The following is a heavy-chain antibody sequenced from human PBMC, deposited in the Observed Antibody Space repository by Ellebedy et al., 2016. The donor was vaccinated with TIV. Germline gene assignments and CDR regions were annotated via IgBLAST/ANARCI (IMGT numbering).Heavy chain of an antibody. Sequence: GESLKISCSASGFTFSTYAMDWVRQAPGKGLEYVSAISSHGAYTYYADSVKGRFTISRDNSNNTVYLQMSSLRPEDTAVYYCVRDPGVGVGASYFDSWGQGSLVTVSS. CDR2: ISSHGAYT. CDR1: GFTFSTYA. V-gene: IGHV3-64D*09. D-gene: IGHD1-26*01. CDR3: VRDPGVGVGASYFDS. J-gene: IGHJ4*02.